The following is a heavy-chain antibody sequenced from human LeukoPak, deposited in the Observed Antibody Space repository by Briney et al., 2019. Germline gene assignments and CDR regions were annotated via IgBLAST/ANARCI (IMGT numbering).Heavy chain of an antibody. CDR2: INPNSGGT. CDR1: GYTFTGYY. D-gene: IGHD6-13*01. CDR3: ARDGPTAAGLYYYYYYMDV. Sequence: ASVNVSCKASGYTFTGYYMHWVRQAPGQGLEWMGWINPNSGGTNYAEKFQGRVTMTRDTSISTAYMELSRLRSDDTAVYYCARDGPTAAGLYYYYYYMDVWGKGTKVTVSS. V-gene: IGHV1-2*02. J-gene: IGHJ6*03.